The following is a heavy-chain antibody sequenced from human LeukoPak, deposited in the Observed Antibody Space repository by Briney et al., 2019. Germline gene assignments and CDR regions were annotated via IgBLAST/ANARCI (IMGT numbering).Heavy chain of an antibody. J-gene: IGHJ4*02. CDR3: ARRSPNYYFDY. Sequence: TGGSLRLSCAASGFTFTNHWMHWVRQAPGKGLVWVSCITSDGSSTRYADSVKGRFTISRDNAKNSLYLQMNSLRAEDTAVYYCARRSPNYYFDYWGQGTPVTVSS. V-gene: IGHV3-74*01. CDR2: ITSDGSST. CDR1: GFTFTNHW.